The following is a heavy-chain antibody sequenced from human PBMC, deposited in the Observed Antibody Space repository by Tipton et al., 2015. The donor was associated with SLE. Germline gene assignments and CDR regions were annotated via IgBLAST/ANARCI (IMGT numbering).Heavy chain of an antibody. Sequence: TLSLTCAVSDGSISSSNWWSWVRQPPGKGLEWIGEIYHSGSTNHNPSLKSRVTISVDKSKNQFSLKLSSVTAADTAVYYCARKNSTDYYDSSGFLGFDIWGQGTMVTVSS. CDR3: ARKNSTDYYDSSGFLGFDI. CDR2: IYHSGST. CDR1: DGSISSSNW. D-gene: IGHD3-22*01. V-gene: IGHV4-4*02. J-gene: IGHJ3*02.